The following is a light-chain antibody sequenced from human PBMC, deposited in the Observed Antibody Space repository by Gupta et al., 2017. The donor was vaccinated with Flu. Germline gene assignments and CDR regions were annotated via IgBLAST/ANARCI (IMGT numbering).Light chain of an antibody. CDR3: QAWDSSTAWV. Sequence: SGDKLGEKYACWYQQKPGQSPVLVIYQDNKRPSGIPERFSGSNSGNTATLTISGTQAMDEADYYCQAWDSSTAWVFGGGTKLTVL. J-gene: IGLJ3*02. CDR1: KLGEKY. V-gene: IGLV3-1*01. CDR2: QDN.